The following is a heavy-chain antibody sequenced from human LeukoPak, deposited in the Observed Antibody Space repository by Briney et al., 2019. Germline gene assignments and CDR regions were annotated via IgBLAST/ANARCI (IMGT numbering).Heavy chain of an antibody. CDR2: INPNSGGT. D-gene: IGHD3-9*01. Sequence: ASVKVSCKASGYTFTGYYMHWVRQAPGQGLEWMGRINPNSGGTNYAQKFQGRVTMTRDTSISTAYMELSSLRSEDTAVYYCARDPLLTPGTDYYYYGMDVWGQGTTVTVSS. CDR1: GYTFTGYY. V-gene: IGHV1-2*06. J-gene: IGHJ6*02. CDR3: ARDPLLTPGTDYYYYGMDV.